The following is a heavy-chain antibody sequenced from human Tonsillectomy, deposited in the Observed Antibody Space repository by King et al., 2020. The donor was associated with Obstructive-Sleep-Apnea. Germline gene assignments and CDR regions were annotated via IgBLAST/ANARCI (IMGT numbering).Heavy chain of an antibody. CDR1: GYNFTSYW. CDR2: IDPSDSYT. J-gene: IGHJ6*02. CDR3: ARLISYCISTSCYSGMDV. V-gene: IGHV5-10-1*01. D-gene: IGHD2-2*01. Sequence: VQLVESGAEVKKPGESLRISCKGSGYNFTSYWISWVRQMPGKGLEWMGRIDPSDSYTNYSPSFQGHVTISADKSISTAYLQWSSLKASDTAMYYCARLISYCISTSCYSGMDVWGQGTTVTVSS.